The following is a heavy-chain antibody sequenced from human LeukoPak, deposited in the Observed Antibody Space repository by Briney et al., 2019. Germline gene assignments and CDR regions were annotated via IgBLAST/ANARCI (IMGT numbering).Heavy chain of an antibody. J-gene: IGHJ4*02. V-gene: IGHV4-39*01. Sequence: PSETLSLTCTVSGGSISSSSYYWGWIRQPPGKGLERIGRIYYSGSTYYNPSLKSRVTISVDTSKNQFSLKLSSVTAADTAVYYCARHDSSGWYCFGYWGQGTLVTVSS. CDR2: IYYSGST. D-gene: IGHD6-19*01. CDR3: ARHDSSGWYCFGY. CDR1: GGSISSSSYY.